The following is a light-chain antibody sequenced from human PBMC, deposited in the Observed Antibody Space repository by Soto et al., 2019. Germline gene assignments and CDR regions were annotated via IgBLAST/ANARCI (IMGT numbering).Light chain of an antibody. Sequence: DIQVTQSPSSLSASVGDRVTITCRASQSISIYLSWYQQKSGKAPKLLIYAASSLQSGVPSRFSGSGSGTDFTLTISSLQPEEFATYYCQQTYSTPRTFGQGTKVDIK. J-gene: IGKJ1*01. CDR1: QSISIY. CDR2: AAS. CDR3: QQTYSTPRT. V-gene: IGKV1-39*01.